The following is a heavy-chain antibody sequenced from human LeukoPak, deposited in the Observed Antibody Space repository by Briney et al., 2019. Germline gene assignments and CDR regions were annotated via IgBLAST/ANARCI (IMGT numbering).Heavy chain of an antibody. CDR3: ARGCSSTSCPHNFDY. D-gene: IGHD2-2*01. CDR1: GGAFSSYA. J-gene: IGHJ4*02. V-gene: IGHV1-69*05. CDR2: IIPIFGTP. Sequence: ASVKVSCKASGGAFSSYAISWVRQAPGQGLEWMGGIIPIFGTPNYAQKFQGRVTITTDESTSTAYMELSSLRSEDTAVYYCARGCSSTSCPHNFDYWGQGTLVTVSS.